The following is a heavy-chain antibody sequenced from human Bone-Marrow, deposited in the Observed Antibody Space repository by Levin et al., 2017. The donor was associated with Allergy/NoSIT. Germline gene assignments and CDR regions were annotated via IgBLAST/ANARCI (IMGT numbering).Heavy chain of an antibody. CDR2: FYYRGNT. CDR3: ARHRVVVVGPTLNNWFDP. D-gene: IGHD2-15*01. V-gene: IGHV4-39*01. Sequence: SETLSLNCTVSGGSISSSSDYWGWVRQPPGKGLEWIGSFYYRGNTLYNSSLESRVTISVGTSKNQFSLTLTSVTAADTAVYYCARHRVVVVGPTLNNWFDPWGQGILVTVSS. CDR1: GGSISSSSDY. J-gene: IGHJ5*02.